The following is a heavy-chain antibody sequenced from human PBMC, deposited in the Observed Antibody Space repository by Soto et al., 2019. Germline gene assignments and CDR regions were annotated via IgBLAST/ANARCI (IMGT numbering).Heavy chain of an antibody. J-gene: IGHJ4*02. Sequence: GGSLRLSCAASGFTFSSYAMSWVRQAPGKGLEWVSAISGSGGSTYYADSVKGRFTISRDNSKNTLYLQMNSLRAEDTAVYYCAKDHRSGYSSSWYGGESNLHDYWGQGTLVTVSS. CDR1: GFTFSSYA. D-gene: IGHD6-13*01. V-gene: IGHV3-23*01. CDR3: AKDHRSGYSSSWYGGESNLHDY. CDR2: ISGSGGST.